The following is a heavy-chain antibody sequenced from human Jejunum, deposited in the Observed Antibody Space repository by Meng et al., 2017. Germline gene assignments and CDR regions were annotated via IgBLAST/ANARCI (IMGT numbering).Heavy chain of an antibody. CDR3: ARSPYSGSALPFFDY. J-gene: IGHJ4*02. Sequence: QLLRHQSVPGRVKPPPTITLTCPVPGDSFTRPDYYWSWIRQPSEKGLEWIGYIYYSGSTYYNPSLKSRVSISGDTSNKQFSLKLTSVTAADTAVYYCARSPYSGSALPFFDYWGQGSLVTVSS. CDR2: IYYSGST. D-gene: IGHD1-26*01. CDR1: GDSFTRPDYY. V-gene: IGHV4-30-4*01.